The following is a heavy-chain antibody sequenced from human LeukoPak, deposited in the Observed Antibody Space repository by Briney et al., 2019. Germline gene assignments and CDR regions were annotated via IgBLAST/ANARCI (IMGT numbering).Heavy chain of an antibody. V-gene: IGHV4-61*02. CDR3: ARTLRNGAFNIGFDY. CDR1: GGSISSGSYY. CDR2: IYTSGST. J-gene: IGHJ4*02. Sequence: SETLSLTCTVSGGSISSGSYYWSWIRQPAGKGLEWIGRIYTSGSTNYNPSLKSRVTISVDTSKNQFSLKLSSVTAADTAVYYCARTLRNGAFNIGFDYWGQGTLVTVSS. D-gene: IGHD2-8*01.